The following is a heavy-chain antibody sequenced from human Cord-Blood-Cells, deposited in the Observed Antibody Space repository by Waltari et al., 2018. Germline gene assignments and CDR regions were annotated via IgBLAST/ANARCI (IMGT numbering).Heavy chain of an antibody. J-gene: IGHJ4*02. CDR1: GGSFSGYY. CDR3: ARGLRYAGDY. CDR2: INHSGST. D-gene: IGHD1-1*01. V-gene: IGHV4-34*01. Sequence: QVQLQQWGAGLLKPSETLSLTCAVYGGSFSGYYWSWTRQPPGKGLEWIGEINHSGSTNYNPSLKSRVTISVDTSKNQFSLKLSSVTAADTAVYYCARGLRYAGDYWGQGTLVTVSS.